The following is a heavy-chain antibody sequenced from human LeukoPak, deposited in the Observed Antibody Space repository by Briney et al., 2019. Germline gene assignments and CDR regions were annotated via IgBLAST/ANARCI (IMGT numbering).Heavy chain of an antibody. J-gene: IGHJ3*02. V-gene: IGHV4-34*01. Sequence: SEALSLTCTVYGGSFNRYFYSWIRQPPGKGLEWIGEINHSGIFDYNPSLKSRVTISVDTSKKQFSLTLTSVTAADTSVYYCAGQTGPTFDIWGQGTMVTISS. CDR3: AGQTGPTFDI. CDR2: INHSGIF. D-gene: IGHD3-9*01. CDR1: GGSFNRYF.